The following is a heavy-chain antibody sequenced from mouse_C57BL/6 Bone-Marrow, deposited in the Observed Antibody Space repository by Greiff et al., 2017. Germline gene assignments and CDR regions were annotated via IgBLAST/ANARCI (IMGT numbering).Heavy chain of an antibody. CDR3: ATTIYYYGSSLFDY. Sequence: QVQLQQPGAELVRPGSSVKLSCKASGYTFTSYWMHWVKQRPIQGLEWIGNIDPSDSETHYNQKFKDKATLTADKSSSTAYMQLSSLTSEDSAVYYCATTIYYYGSSLFDYWGQGTTLTVSS. CDR2: IDPSDSET. CDR1: GYTFTSYW. V-gene: IGHV1-52*01. D-gene: IGHD1-1*01. J-gene: IGHJ2*01.